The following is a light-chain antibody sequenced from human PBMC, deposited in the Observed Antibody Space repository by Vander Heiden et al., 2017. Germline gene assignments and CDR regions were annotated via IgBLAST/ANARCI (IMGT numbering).Light chain of an antibody. Sequence: EIVLTTSPATLSVPPGERATHSCRASQSVSSNLAWYQQNPGQAPRLLIYGASTRATGIPARFSGIGSGAEFTLTISSLQSEDFAVYYCQQYNNWPPLTFGGGTKVEIK. CDR3: QQYNNWPPLT. CDR2: GAS. J-gene: IGKJ4*01. CDR1: QSVSSN. V-gene: IGKV3-15*01.